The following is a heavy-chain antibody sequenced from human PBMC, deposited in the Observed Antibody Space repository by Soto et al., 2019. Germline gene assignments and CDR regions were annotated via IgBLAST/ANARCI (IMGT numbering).Heavy chain of an antibody. D-gene: IGHD2-2*01. CDR1: GFTFSSYE. Sequence: EVQLVESGGGLVQPGGSLRLSCAASGFTFSSYEMNWVRQAPGKGLEWVSYISSSGSTIYYADSVKGRFTISRDNAKNSLYLQMNSLRAEDTAVYYCAREPFPLVPAATPFDPWGQGTLVTVSS. J-gene: IGHJ5*02. V-gene: IGHV3-48*03. CDR3: AREPFPLVPAATPFDP. CDR2: ISSSGSTI.